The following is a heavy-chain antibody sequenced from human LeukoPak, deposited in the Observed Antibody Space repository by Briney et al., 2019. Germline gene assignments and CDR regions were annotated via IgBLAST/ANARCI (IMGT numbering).Heavy chain of an antibody. CDR3: ARVSDGAPDY. V-gene: IGHV4-38-2*02. CDR1: GYSISSGYY. J-gene: IGHJ4*02. D-gene: IGHD4-17*01. Sequence: SETLSLTCTVSGYSISSGYYWGWIRQPPGKGLEWIGSIYHSGSTYYNPSLKSRVTISVDTSKNQFSLKLSSVTAADTAVYYCARVSDGAPDYWGQGTLVTVSS. CDR2: IYHSGST.